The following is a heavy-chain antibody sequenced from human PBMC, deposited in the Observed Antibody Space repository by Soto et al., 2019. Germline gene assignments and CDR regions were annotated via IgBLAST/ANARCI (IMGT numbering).Heavy chain of an antibody. V-gene: IGHV1-69*12. J-gene: IGHJ4*02. Sequence: QVQLVQSGAEVKKPGSSVKVSCKASGGTFSSYAISWVRQAPGQGLEWMGGIIPIFGTANYAQKFQGRVTITADESTSTAYMELSSLRSEDTAVYYCARDSLEGSAVAGTQVPFDYWGQGTLVTVSS. CDR1: GGTFSSYA. CDR3: ARDSLEGSAVAGTQVPFDY. D-gene: IGHD6-19*01. CDR2: IIPIFGTA.